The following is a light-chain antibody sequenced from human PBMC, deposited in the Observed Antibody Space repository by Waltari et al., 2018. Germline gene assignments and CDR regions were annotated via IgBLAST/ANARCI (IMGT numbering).Light chain of an antibody. CDR1: QSVNRW. V-gene: IGKV1-5*03. CDR2: KAS. J-gene: IGKJ1*01. Sequence: DIQMTQSPSTLSASVGDRVTITCRASQSVNRWLAWYQQNPGKAPKLLISKASALQNGVAPRFSGGGSGTEFTLTISNLQPDDSSTYYCQQYEAFPVTFGHGTKVEIK. CDR3: QQYEAFPVT.